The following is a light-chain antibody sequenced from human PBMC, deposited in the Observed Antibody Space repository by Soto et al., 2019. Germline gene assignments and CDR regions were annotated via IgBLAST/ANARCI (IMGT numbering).Light chain of an antibody. CDR3: QQSYSRTRT. J-gene: IGKJ1*01. Sequence: PSTLSASIVARVTITCRASQNIHMYLAWYQQKQGKAPKLLIYRTSILESGVPSRLSGSGYGTDFTLTIASMKTEDFETYLCQQSYSRTRTFGQGTKVDIK. CDR2: RTS. CDR1: QNIHMY. V-gene: IGKV1-39*01.